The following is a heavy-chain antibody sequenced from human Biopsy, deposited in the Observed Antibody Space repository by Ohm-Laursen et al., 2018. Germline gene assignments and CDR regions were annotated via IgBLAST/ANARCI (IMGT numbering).Heavy chain of an antibody. Sequence: SVKVSCKASGYTFTEYYINWVRQAPGQGLEWMGIINPRSGNTGYSQKFQVRVTMTADTSTDIAYMELRSLRSDDTAIYYCARDRYRWDIAAVVAAHYNEKYYALDVWGQGTTVTVSS. J-gene: IGHJ6*02. V-gene: IGHV1-46*01. CDR2: INPRSGNT. CDR1: GYTFTEYY. CDR3: ARDRYRWDIAAVVAAHYNEKYYALDV. D-gene: IGHD2-15*01.